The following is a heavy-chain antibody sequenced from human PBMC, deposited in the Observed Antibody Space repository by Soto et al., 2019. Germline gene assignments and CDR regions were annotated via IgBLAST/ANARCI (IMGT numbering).Heavy chain of an antibody. CDR3: ARGPWPRGDSRGFYYYFDY. D-gene: IGHD3-22*01. V-gene: IGHV3-13*04. CDR2: IGTAGDT. J-gene: IGHJ4*01. Sequence: EVQLVESGGGLVQPGWSLRLSCAASGFTFSTHDMHWVRQATGKGLEWVSAIGTAGDTYYPDSVKGRFAISRENAKNSLYLPVNSLRVGDTAVYYCARGPWPRGDSRGFYYYFDYWGHGTMVTVSS. CDR1: GFTFSTHD.